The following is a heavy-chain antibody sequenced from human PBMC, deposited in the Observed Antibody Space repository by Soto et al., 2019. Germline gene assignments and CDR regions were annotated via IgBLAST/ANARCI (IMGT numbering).Heavy chain of an antibody. CDR1: GFSFSAFS. J-gene: IGHJ3*02. CDR2: ISSSSNTI. D-gene: IGHD2-2*02. CDR3: AREGGRHCSPTRCYNAFDI. V-gene: IGHV3-48*02. Sequence: EVLLVESGGGLVQPGGSLRLSCASSGFSFSAFSMNWVRQAPGKGLEWVSYISSSSNTIYYADSVKGRFTISGDNAQNTLYLQMNSLRDEDTAVYYCAREGGRHCSPTRCYNAFDIWGQGTMVTVSS.